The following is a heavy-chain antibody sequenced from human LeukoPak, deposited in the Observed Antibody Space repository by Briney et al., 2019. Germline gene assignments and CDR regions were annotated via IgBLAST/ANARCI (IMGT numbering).Heavy chain of an antibody. J-gene: IGHJ4*02. CDR1: GYTFTSYY. Sequence: GASVKLSCKASGYTFTSYYMHCVRQAPGHRLGWMGIIKPSGVLASYAQKFPGRVTMTRDMSTSTVYMELSSLRSEDTAVYYGARAGLSIAARSFDYWGQGTLVTVSS. CDR2: IKPSGVLA. V-gene: IGHV1-46*01. CDR3: ARAGLSIAARSFDY. D-gene: IGHD6-6*01.